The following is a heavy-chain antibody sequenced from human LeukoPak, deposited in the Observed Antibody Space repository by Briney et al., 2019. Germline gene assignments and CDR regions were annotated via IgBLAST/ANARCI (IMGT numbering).Heavy chain of an antibody. CDR3: ARDSPFGCN. CDR1: GFTFSSYW. Sequence: GGSLRLSCAASGFTFSSYWMSWVRQAPGKGLEWVANLKQDGSEKDYVDSVKGRFTISRDNAKNSLYLQMNNLRAEDTAVYYCARDSPFGCNWGQGTLVTVSS. V-gene: IGHV3-7*01. CDR2: LKQDGSEK. D-gene: IGHD2-15*01. J-gene: IGHJ4*02.